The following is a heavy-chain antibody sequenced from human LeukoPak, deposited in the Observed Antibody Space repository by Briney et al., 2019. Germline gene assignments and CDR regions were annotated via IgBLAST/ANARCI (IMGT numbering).Heavy chain of an antibody. J-gene: IGHJ4*02. D-gene: IGHD6-19*01. Sequence: PGGSLRLSCAAPGFTFSSYSMNWVRQAPGKGLEWVSSISSSSSYIYYADSVKGRFTISRDNAKNSLYLQVNSLRAEDTAVYYCARDEGSGWYYFDYWGQGTLVTVSS. CDR1: GFTFSSYS. V-gene: IGHV3-21*01. CDR2: ISSSSSYI. CDR3: ARDEGSGWYYFDY.